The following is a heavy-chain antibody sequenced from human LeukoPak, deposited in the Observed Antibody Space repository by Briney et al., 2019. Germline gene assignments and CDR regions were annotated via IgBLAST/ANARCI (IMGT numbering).Heavy chain of an antibody. J-gene: IGHJ5*02. V-gene: IGHV4-39*01. CDR2: IYYSGST. CDR3: ARHHAEYYSSTSCFLNNWFDP. CDR1: GGSISSSSYY. Sequence: SETLPLTCTVSGGSISSSSYYWGWIRQPPGKGLEWIGSIYYSGSTYYNPSLKSRVTISVDTSKNQFSLKLSSVTAADTAVYYCARHHAEYYSSTSCFLNNWFDPWGQGTLVTVSS. D-gene: IGHD2-2*01.